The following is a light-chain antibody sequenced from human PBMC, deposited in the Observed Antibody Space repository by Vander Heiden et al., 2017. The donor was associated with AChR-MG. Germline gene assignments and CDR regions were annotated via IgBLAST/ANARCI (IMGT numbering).Light chain of an antibody. Sequence: SYVLAQPPSVSVAPGKTATISCGGDNIGSRSVHWYQQKPGQAPVLVVYDDGARPSGIPERFSGSNSGNTAALTISRVEAGDEADYYCQVWDSGSDHYVFGTGTQV. CDR2: DDG. V-gene: IGLV3-21*03. CDR3: QVWDSGSDHYV. CDR1: NIGSRS. J-gene: IGLJ1*01.